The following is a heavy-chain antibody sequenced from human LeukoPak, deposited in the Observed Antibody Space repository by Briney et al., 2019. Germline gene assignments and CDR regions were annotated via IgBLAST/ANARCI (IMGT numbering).Heavy chain of an antibody. CDR1: GGSFSGYY. Sequence: ETLSLTCAVYGGSFSGYYWSWIRQPPGKGLEWIGEINDSGSTSCSPSLKSRVSISVDTSKNQFSLKLSSVTAADTAVYYCARVIDYDISGYYLGYWGQGNRVTVSS. J-gene: IGHJ4*02. V-gene: IGHV4-34*01. CDR2: INDSGST. CDR3: ARVIDYDISGYYLGY. D-gene: IGHD3-22*01.